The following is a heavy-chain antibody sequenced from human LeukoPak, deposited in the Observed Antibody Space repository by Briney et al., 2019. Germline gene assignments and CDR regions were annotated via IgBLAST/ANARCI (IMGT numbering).Heavy chain of an antibody. J-gene: IGHJ6*02. CDR1: GYSFTSYW. CDR3: ARMPRVDYYYYYGMDV. CDR2: IYPGDSDT. D-gene: IGHD2-2*01. Sequence: GESLKISCKGSGYSFTSYWIGWVRQMPGKGLEWMGIIYPGDSDTRYSPSFQGQVTISADKSISTAYLQWSSLNASDTAMYYCARMPRVDYYYYYGMDVWGQGTTVTVSS. V-gene: IGHV5-51*01.